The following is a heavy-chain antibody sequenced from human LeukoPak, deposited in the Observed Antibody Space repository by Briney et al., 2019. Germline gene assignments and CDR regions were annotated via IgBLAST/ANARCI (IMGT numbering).Heavy chain of an antibody. CDR3: ASGVRNGNWNPGDY. CDR2: IIPIFGTA. V-gene: IGHV1-69*05. D-gene: IGHD1-20*01. J-gene: IGHJ4*02. Sequence: GASVKVSCKASGGTFSSYAISWVRQAPGQGLEWMGGIIPIFGTANYAQKFQGRVTITTDESTSTAYMELSSLRSEDTAVYYCASGVRNGNWNPGDYWGQGTLVTVSS. CDR1: GGTFSSYA.